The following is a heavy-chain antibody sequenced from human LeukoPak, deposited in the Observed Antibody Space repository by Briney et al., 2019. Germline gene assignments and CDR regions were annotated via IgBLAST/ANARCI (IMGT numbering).Heavy chain of an antibody. V-gene: IGHV4-59*01. Sequence: SETLSLTCTVSGGSISYYYWNWIRQPPGKGLEWIGYIYYTGNTNYNPSLKSRVTISVDTSKNQFSLKLSSVTTADTAVYYCARDRLQLQSWGQGTLVTVSS. CDR1: GGSISYYY. CDR3: ARDRLQLQS. J-gene: IGHJ5*02. D-gene: IGHD5-24*01. CDR2: IYYTGNT.